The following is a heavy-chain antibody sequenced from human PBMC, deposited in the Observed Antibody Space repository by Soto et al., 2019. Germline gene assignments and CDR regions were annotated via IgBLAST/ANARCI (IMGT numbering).Heavy chain of an antibody. CDR2: INHLTTT. Sequence: SETLSLTCAVYGGSFSSYHWSWIRQTPGKGLEWIGEINHLTTTNYNPSLKSRVIISLDTPKNQFSLKLSSVTAADTAVYYCARGYDTALAPIYWGQGILVTVSS. V-gene: IGHV4-34*01. CDR3: ARGYDTALAPIY. D-gene: IGHD5-18*01. CDR1: GGSFSSYH. J-gene: IGHJ4*02.